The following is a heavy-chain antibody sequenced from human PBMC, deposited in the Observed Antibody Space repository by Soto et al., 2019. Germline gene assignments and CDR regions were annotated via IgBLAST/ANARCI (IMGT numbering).Heavy chain of an antibody. V-gene: IGHV3-30-3*01. Sequence: QVQLVESGGGVVQPGRSLRLSCAASGFTFSNYAMHWVRQAPGKGLEWVPGISYDGSSKTYGDSVKGRFTISGDNSKSMLYLQMNSLGPEDRAVYYCARRERSSLRDWVGDWFDPWGQGTLVTVSS. CDR1: GFTFSNYA. J-gene: IGHJ5*02. CDR3: ARRERSSLRDWVGDWFDP. D-gene: IGHD2-21*02. CDR2: ISYDGSSK.